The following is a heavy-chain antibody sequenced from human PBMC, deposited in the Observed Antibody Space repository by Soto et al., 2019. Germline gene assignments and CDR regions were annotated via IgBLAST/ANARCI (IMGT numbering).Heavy chain of an antibody. Sequence: SETLSLTCTVSGGSVSSGSYYWAWVRQPPGKGLEWLGYMYSSGTTNYNPSLKSRVTISRDTSKNQFSLKVNSVTVSDTAVYYCAREDTSVRIPTWDSCGQGTLVTVSS. J-gene: IGHJ4*02. CDR3: AREDTSVRIPTWDS. D-gene: IGHD5-18*01. CDR2: MYSSGTT. CDR1: GGSVSSGSYY. V-gene: IGHV4-61*01.